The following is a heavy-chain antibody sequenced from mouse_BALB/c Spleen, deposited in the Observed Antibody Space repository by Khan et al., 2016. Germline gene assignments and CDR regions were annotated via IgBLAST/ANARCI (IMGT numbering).Heavy chain of an antibody. D-gene: IGHD1-1*02. CDR2: INPSTGYT. J-gene: IGHJ2*01. V-gene: IGHV1-7*01. Sequence: VQLQESGAELAKPGASVKMSCKASGYTFTSYWMHWVKQRPGQGLEWMGYINPSTGYTEYNQKLKDKATLTADKSTSTAYLQLSSLTSEDSALSYGARWWWLDYWGQGTTLTVSS. CDR3: ARWWWLDY. CDR1: GYTFTSYW.